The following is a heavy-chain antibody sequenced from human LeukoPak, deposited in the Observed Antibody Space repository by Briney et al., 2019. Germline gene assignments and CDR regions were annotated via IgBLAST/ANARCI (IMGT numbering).Heavy chain of an antibody. V-gene: IGHV3-48*01. CDR3: ARDTVTTGY. D-gene: IGHD4-17*01. J-gene: IGHJ4*02. Sequence: GGSLRLSCAASGFTFSSYSMTWVRQAPGKGLEWVSYISSSSRAIYYADSVKGRFTISRDNAKNSLYLQMNSLRAEDTAVYYCARDTVTTGYWGQGTLVTVSS. CDR1: GFTFSSYS. CDR2: ISSSSRAI.